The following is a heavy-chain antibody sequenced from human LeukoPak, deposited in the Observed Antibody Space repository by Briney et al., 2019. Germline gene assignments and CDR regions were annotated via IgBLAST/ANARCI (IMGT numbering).Heavy chain of an antibody. V-gene: IGHV3-23*01. Sequence: GSLRLSCAASGFTFSSYAMSWVRQAPGKGLEWVSAISGSGGSTYYADSVKGRFTISRDNSKNTLYLQMNSLRAEDTAVYYCAKGRGKAVAGSYFDYWGQGTLVTVSS. CDR3: AKGRGKAVAGSYFDY. CDR2: ISGSGGST. CDR1: GFTFSSYA. D-gene: IGHD6-19*01. J-gene: IGHJ4*02.